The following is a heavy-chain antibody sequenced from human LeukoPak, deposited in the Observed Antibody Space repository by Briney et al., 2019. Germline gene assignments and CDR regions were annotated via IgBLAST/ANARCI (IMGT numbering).Heavy chain of an antibody. CDR1: GYTFTSYY. J-gene: IGHJ5*02. V-gene: IGHV1-2*02. Sequence: ASVKVSCKASGYTFTSYYMHWVRQAPGQGLEWMGWINPNSGGTNYAQKFQGRVTMTRDTSISTAYMELSRLRSDDTAVYYCARDVERYYYDSSGYYNWFDPWGQGTLVTVSS. CDR3: ARDVERYYYDSSGYYNWFDP. CDR2: INPNSGGT. D-gene: IGHD3-22*01.